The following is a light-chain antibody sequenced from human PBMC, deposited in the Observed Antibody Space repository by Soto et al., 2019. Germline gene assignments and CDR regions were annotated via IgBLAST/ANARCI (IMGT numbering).Light chain of an antibody. V-gene: IGKV3-11*01. CDR1: QSVSSY. J-gene: IGKJ4*01. CDR3: QQRSNWVT. CDR2: DAS. Sequence: EIVLTQSPATLSLSRGERATLSCRASQSVSSYLAWYQQKPGQAPRLLIYDASNRATGIPARFSGSGSGTDFTLTISSLEPEDFAVYYCQQRSNWVTFGGGTKVDIK.